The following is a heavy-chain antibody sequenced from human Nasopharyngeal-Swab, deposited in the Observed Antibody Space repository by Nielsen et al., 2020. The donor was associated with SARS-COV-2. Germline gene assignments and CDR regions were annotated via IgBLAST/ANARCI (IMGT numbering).Heavy chain of an antibody. D-gene: IGHD3-10*01. CDR2: IKQDGSEK. J-gene: IGHJ4*02. CDR1: GFSFSYYW. Sequence: GESLKISCAASGFSFSYYWMSWVRQVPGKGLEWVANIKQDGSEKYYADSVKGRFTISRDNSKNTLYLQMNSLRAEDTAVYYCARGSRGSGSRSLLDYWGQGTLVTVSS. CDR3: ARGSRGSGSRSLLDY. V-gene: IGHV3-7*01.